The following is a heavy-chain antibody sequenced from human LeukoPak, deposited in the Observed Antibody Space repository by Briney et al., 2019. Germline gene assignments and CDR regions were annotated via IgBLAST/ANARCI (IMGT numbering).Heavy chain of an antibody. V-gene: IGHV5-51*01. CDR2: IYPGDSDT. D-gene: IGHD2-15*01. J-gene: IGHJ6*02. Sequence: GESLKISCKGSGYSFTSYWIGWVRQMPRKGLEWMGIIYPGDSDTRYSPSFQGQVTISADKSISTAYLQWSSLKASDTAMYYCAGGSLDYYYGMDVWGQGTTVTVSS. CDR3: AGGSLDYYYGMDV. CDR1: GYSFTSYW.